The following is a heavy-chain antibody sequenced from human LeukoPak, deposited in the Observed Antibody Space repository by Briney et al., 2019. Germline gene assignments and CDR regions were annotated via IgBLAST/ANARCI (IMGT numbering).Heavy chain of an antibody. CDR2: VSPYNGNS. CDR1: GYTFTDYD. J-gene: IGHJ6*03. CDR3: ARGARYYYYMDV. Sequence: ASVKVSCKTSGYTFTDYDITWVRQAPGQGLEWMGRVSPYNGNSYYSQRFQDRVTITKDTSTGTAYMDLRNLRTDDTAMYYCARGARYYYYMDVWGKGTTVTVSS. V-gene: IGHV1-18*01.